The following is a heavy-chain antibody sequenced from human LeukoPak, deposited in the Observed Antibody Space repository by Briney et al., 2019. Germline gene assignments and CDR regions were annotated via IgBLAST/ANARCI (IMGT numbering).Heavy chain of an antibody. Sequence: SVKVSCKASGGTFNTYAISWVRQAPGQGLEWMGGIIPIFGTSTYARDFQDRVTLTTDESTTTAYMELSSLRSDDTAVYYCARVARYSSSYYFDYWGQGTLVTVSS. J-gene: IGHJ4*02. CDR2: IIPIFGTS. D-gene: IGHD6-19*01. CDR3: ARVARYSSSYYFDY. V-gene: IGHV1-69*05. CDR1: GGTFNTYA.